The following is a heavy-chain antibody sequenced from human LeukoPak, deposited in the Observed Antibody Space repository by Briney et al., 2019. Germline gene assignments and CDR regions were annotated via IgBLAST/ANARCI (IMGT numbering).Heavy chain of an antibody. Sequence: SETLSLTCTVSGGSVSSGSYYWSWIRQPPGKGLEWIGYIYYSGSTNYNPSLKSRVTISVDTSKNQFSLKLSSVTAADTAVCYCARDSHVSAFDIWGQGTMVTVSS. J-gene: IGHJ3*02. D-gene: IGHD1-26*01. CDR3: ARDSHVSAFDI. CDR2: IYYSGST. CDR1: GGSVSSGSYY. V-gene: IGHV4-61*01.